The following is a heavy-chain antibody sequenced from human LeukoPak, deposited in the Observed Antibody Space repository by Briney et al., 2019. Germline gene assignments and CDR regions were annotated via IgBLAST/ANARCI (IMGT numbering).Heavy chain of an antibody. V-gene: IGHV4-38-2*02. CDR1: GYSISSGYY. CDR2: IYHSGST. J-gene: IGHJ4*02. Sequence: PSETLSLTCTVSGYSISSGYYCGWIRQPPGKGLEWIGSIYHSGSTYYNPSLKSRVTISVDTSKNQFSLKLSSVTAADTAVYYYARATAAGIDYWGQGTLVTVSS. CDR3: ARATAAGIDY. D-gene: IGHD6-13*01.